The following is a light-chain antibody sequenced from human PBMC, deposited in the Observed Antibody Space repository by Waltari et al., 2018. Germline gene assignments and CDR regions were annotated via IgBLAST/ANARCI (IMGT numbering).Light chain of an antibody. J-gene: IGKJ1*01. Sequence: EIVMTQSPATLSVSPGERATLSCRASQSVSTKLSWYQQKPGQAPRLLIYGASTRATAIPGRFSGSWSGKEFTLTIRSVQSEELALYHGQQYNSWPWTFGQGTKVEI. V-gene: IGKV3-15*01. CDR3: QQYNSWPWT. CDR2: GAS. CDR1: QSVSTK.